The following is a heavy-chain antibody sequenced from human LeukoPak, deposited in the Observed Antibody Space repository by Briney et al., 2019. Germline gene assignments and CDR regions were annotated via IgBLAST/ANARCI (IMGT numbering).Heavy chain of an antibody. CDR2: IYHTGST. J-gene: IGHJ4*02. V-gene: IGHV4-59*08. Sequence: SETLSLTCTISGGSVSDYYWSWIRQSPGKGLEWIGYIYHTGSTSYSPSLKSRVTISVDTSKNQFSLKLSSVTAADTAVYYCASQKRVLLWFGELFQQIDYWGQGTLVTVSS. CDR3: ASQKRVLLWFGELFQQIDY. D-gene: IGHD3-10*01. CDR1: GGSVSDYY.